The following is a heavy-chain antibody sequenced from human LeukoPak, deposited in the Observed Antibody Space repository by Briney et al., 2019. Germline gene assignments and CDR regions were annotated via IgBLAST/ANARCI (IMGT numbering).Heavy chain of an antibody. J-gene: IGHJ4*02. CDR1: GGSISSYY. V-gene: IGHV4-59*01. D-gene: IGHD6-13*01. CDR2: IYYSGST. CDR3: ARTFSKQQPYYFDY. Sequence: SSETLSLTCTVSGGSISSYYWSWLRQPPGKGLEWIGYIYYSGSTNYIPSLKSRVTISVETSKHQFSLTLSSVTAADTAVYYCARTFSKQQPYYFDYWGQGTLVTVSS.